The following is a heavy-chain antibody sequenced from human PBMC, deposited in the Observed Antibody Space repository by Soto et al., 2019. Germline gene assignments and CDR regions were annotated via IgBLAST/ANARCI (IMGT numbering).Heavy chain of an antibody. CDR2: ISWNSGTI. V-gene: IGHV3-9*01. CDR3: AKGSDYGDYVGGFDP. Sequence: EVQLVESGGGLVQPGRSLRLSCAASGFRIEDYAMHWVRQAPGKGLEWVSGISWNSGTIGYEDSVKGRFTISRDNTKNSLYLQMNSLRAEDTAFYYCAKGSDYGDYVGGFDPWGQGTLVTVSS. CDR1: GFRIEDYA. J-gene: IGHJ5*02. D-gene: IGHD4-17*01.